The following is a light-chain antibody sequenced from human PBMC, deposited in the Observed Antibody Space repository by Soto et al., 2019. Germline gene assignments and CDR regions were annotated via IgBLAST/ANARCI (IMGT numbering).Light chain of an antibody. J-gene: IGLJ2*01. CDR2: AVS. Sequence: QSALTQAASVSGSPGQSITISCTGTNSDVGNYNLVSWYQQYPGKAPKLIIYAVSQRPSGVSNRFSGSKSANTASLTISGLQAEDEAYYYCCSYAGSSTPVVFGGGTKLTVL. V-gene: IGLV2-23*02. CDR1: NSDVGNYNL. CDR3: CSYAGSSTPVV.